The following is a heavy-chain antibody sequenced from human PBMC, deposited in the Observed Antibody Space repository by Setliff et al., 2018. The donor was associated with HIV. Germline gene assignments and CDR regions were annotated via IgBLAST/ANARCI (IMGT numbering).Heavy chain of an antibody. V-gene: IGHV1-69*05. CDR1: GGTFSSYA. J-gene: IGHJ3*02. D-gene: IGHD4-4*01. Sequence: GASVKVSCKASGGTFSSYAISWVRQAPGQGLEWMGGIIPIFGTANYAQKFQGRVTITTDESTSTAYMELSSLRSEDTAVYYCASAYSNYEGPSHGHDAFDIWGQGTMVTVSS. CDR2: IIPIFGTA. CDR3: ASAYSNYEGPSHGHDAFDI.